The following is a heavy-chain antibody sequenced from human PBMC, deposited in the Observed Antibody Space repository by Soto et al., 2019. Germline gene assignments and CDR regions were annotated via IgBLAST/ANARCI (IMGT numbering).Heavy chain of an antibody. D-gene: IGHD3-10*01. CDR2: IYYSGST. V-gene: IGHV4-31*03. J-gene: IGHJ4*02. CDR3: AMHTSGNYYNGY. Sequence: SETLSLTCTVSGDSISSGGYYWSWIRQHPGKGRGWIGYIYYSGSTYYNPSLRSRVTFSVDTSKNQFSLKLSSVTAADTAVYYCAMHTSGNYYNGYWGQGTLVTVSS. CDR1: GDSISSGGYY.